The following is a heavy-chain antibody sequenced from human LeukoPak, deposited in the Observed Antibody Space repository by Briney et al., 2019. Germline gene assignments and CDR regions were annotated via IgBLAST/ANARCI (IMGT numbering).Heavy chain of an antibody. J-gene: IGHJ4*02. D-gene: IGHD6-19*01. V-gene: IGHV3-43*01. CDR1: GFTFDDYT. Sequence: GGSLRLSCAASGFTFDDYTMHWVRQAPGKGLEWVSLISWDGSSRYYADSVKGRFTISRDNAKNSLYLQMNSLRAEDTALYYCAKDIGSSGWYLFDYWGQGTPVTVSS. CDR3: AKDIGSSGWYLFDY. CDR2: ISWDGSSR.